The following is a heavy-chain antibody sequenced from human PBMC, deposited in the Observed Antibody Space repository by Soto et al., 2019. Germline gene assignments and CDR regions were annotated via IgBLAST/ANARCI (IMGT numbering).Heavy chain of an antibody. CDR3: EKAYSSGSLDY. D-gene: IGHD2-15*01. J-gene: IGHJ4*02. CDR2: ISFDGTTR. V-gene: IGHV3-30*18. CDR1: GFSFSTNG. Sequence: QVQLVESGGGVVQPGRSLRLSCAASGFSFSTNGMHWVRQAPGKGLEWVAVISFDGTTRYYADSVKGRFTISRDNSKNTLYLQMNSLSPGDTDVYYCEKAYSSGSLDYWGQGTLVTVSS.